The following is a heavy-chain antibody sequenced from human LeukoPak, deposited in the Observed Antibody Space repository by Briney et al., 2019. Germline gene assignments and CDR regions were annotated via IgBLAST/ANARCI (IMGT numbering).Heavy chain of an antibody. CDR3: ARHAGTHYYYMDV. Sequence: SETLSLTCTVSGGSISSSSYYWGWIRQPPGKGLEWIGSIYYSGSTYYNPSLKSRVTISVDTSKNQFSLKLSSVTAADTAVYYCARHAGTHYYYMDVWGKGTTVTVSS. CDR1: GGSISSSSYY. V-gene: IGHV4-39*01. D-gene: IGHD1-1*01. CDR2: IYYSGST. J-gene: IGHJ6*03.